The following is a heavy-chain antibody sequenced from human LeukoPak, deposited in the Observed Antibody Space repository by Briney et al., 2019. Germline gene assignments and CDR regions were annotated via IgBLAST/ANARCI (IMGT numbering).Heavy chain of an antibody. D-gene: IGHD3-22*01. J-gene: IGHJ3*02. CDR2: IWYDGSNK. V-gene: IGHV3-33*01. Sequence: GGSLRLSCAASGFTFSSYGMHWVRQAPGKGLEWVAVIWYDGSNKYYADSVKGRFTISRDNSKNTLYLQMNSLRAEDTAVYYCARDLEDSSPFGAFDMWGQGTMVTVSS. CDR1: GFTFSSYG. CDR3: ARDLEDSSPFGAFDM.